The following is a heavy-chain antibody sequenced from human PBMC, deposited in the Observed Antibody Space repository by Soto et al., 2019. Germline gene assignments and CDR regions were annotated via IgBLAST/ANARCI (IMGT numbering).Heavy chain of an antibody. CDR1: GFPFNTYA. CDR3: AKGGYIYGLDP. D-gene: IGHD5-18*01. J-gene: IGHJ5*02. Sequence: PGGSLRLSCAASGFPFNTYAMSWVRQAPGKGPEWVSAISESGDNAFYADSVQGRFTISRDNSYNTLYLQMNSLRAEDTALYFCAKGGYIYGLDPWGQGTLVTVSS. V-gene: IGHV3-23*01. CDR2: ISESGDNA.